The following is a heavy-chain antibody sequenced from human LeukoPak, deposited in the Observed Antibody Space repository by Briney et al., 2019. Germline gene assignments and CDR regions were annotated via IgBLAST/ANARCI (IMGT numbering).Heavy chain of an antibody. CDR3: AKDFLAAGGPDAFDI. D-gene: IGHD6-13*01. CDR2: TSGSGGST. V-gene: IGHV3-23*01. J-gene: IGHJ3*02. Sequence: GGSLRLSRAASGFTFSSYAMSWVRQAPGKGLEWVSATSGSGGSTYYADSVKGRFTISRDNSKNTLYLQMNSLRAEDTAVYYCAKDFLAAGGPDAFDIWGQGTMVTVSS. CDR1: GFTFSSYA.